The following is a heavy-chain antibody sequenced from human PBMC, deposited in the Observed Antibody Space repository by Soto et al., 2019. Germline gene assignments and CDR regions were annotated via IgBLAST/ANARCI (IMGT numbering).Heavy chain of an antibody. D-gene: IGHD6-13*01. CDR1: GGSISSSTYY. CDR2: IYYSGTT. V-gene: IGHV4-39*01. CDR3: AKSAGSSSWYYYMDV. J-gene: IGHJ6*03. Sequence: SETLSLTCTVSGGSISSSTYYWVWIRQPPGKGLEWIGSIYYSGTTYYNPSLKSRVTISVDTSKNQFSLKLSSVTAADTAVYYCAKSAGSSSWYYYMDVWGKGTTVTVSS.